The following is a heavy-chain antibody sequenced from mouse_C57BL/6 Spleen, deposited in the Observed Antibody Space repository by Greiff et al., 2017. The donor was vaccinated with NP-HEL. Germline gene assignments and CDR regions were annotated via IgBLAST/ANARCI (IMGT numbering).Heavy chain of an antibody. CDR3: TALPYYYGSSYDYAMDY. CDR1: GFTFSNYW. CDR2: IRLKSDNYAT. J-gene: IGHJ4*01. Sequence: EVQLVESGGGLVQPGGSMKLSCVASGFTFSNYWMNWVRQSPEKGLEWVAQIRLKSDNYATHYAESVKGRLTISRDDSKSSVYLQMNNLRAEDTGIYYCTALPYYYGSSYDYAMDYWGQGTSVTVSS. V-gene: IGHV6-3*01. D-gene: IGHD1-1*01.